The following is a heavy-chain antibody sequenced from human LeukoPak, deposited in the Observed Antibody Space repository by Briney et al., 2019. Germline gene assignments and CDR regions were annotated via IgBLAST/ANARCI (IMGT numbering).Heavy chain of an antibody. V-gene: IGHV4-34*01. CDR3: ARGYDYHDSCGYGY. J-gene: IGHJ4*02. CDR2: IDHSGST. CDR1: GGSFSGYY. D-gene: IGHD3-22*01. Sequence: PSETLSLTCAVYGGSFSGYYWSWIRQPPGKGLEWIGEIDHSGSTNYNPSLKSRVTISVDTSKNQFSLKLSSVTAADTAVYYCARGYDYHDSCGYGYWGQGTLVTVSS.